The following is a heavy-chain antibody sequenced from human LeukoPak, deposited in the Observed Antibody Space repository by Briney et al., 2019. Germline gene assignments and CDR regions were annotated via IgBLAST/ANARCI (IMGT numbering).Heavy chain of an antibody. CDR3: ARDHYGSGSSDAFDI. J-gene: IGHJ3*02. D-gene: IGHD3-10*01. V-gene: IGHV3-66*01. Sequence: PGGSLRLSCAASGFTVSSNYMSWVRQAPGKGLEWVSVIYSGGSTYYADSVKGRFTISRDNSKNTLYLQMNSLRAEDTAVYYCARDHYGSGSSDAFDIWGQGTMVTVSS. CDR2: IYSGGST. CDR1: GFTVSSNY.